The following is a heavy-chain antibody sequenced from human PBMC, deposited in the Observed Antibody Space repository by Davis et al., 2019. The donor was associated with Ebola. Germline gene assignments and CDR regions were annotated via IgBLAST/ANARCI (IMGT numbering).Heavy chain of an antibody. V-gene: IGHV1-3*01. D-gene: IGHD1-7*01. CDR2: INAGNGNT. J-gene: IGHJ2*01. Sequence: ASVKVSCKASGCTFTSYAMHWVRQAPGQRLEWMGWINAGNGNTKYSQKFQGRVTITRDTSASTAYMELSSLRSEDTAVYYCARDGDNWNYTPTGYWYFDLWGRGTLVTVSS. CDR3: ARDGDNWNYTPTGYWYFDL. CDR1: GCTFTSYA.